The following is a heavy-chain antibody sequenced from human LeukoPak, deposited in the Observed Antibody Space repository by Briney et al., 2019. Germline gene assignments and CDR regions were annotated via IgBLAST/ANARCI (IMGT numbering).Heavy chain of an antibody. CDR3: ARDRFVVVPADAFDI. V-gene: IGHV1-69*04. J-gene: IGHJ3*02. CDR2: IIPILGIA. Sequence: ASVKVSCKASGGTFSSYAISWVRQAPGQGLKWMGRIIPILGIANYAQKFQGRVTMTRDTSISTAYMELSRLRSDDTAVYYCARDRFVVVPADAFDIWGQGTMVTVSS. CDR1: GGTFSSYA. D-gene: IGHD2-2*01.